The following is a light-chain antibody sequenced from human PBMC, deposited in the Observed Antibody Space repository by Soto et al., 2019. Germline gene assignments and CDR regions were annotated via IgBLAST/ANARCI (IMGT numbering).Light chain of an antibody. J-gene: IGLJ2*01. CDR1: SSDVGGYNY. Sequence: QSALPQPASVSGSPGQSITISCTGTSSDVGGYNYVSWYQQHPGKAPKLMIYDVSNRPSGVSNRFSGSKSGNTASLTISGVQAEDEADYYCSSYTSSSTLVFGGGTQLTVL. CDR3: SSYTSSSTLV. V-gene: IGLV2-14*01. CDR2: DVS.